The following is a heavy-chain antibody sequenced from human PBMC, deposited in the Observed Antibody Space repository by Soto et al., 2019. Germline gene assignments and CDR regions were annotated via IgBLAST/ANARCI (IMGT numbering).Heavy chain of an antibody. CDR2: IYSGGST. D-gene: IGHD2-8*01. CDR3: ARDLADCTNGVCYRFFDY. CDR1: GFTVSSNY. J-gene: IGHJ4*02. Sequence: PGGSLRLSCAAPGFTVSSNYMSWVRQAPGKGLEWVSVIYSGGSTYYADSVKGRFTISRDNSKNTLYLQMNSLRADDTAVYYCARDLADCTNGVCYRFFDYWGQGTLVTVSS. V-gene: IGHV3-53*01.